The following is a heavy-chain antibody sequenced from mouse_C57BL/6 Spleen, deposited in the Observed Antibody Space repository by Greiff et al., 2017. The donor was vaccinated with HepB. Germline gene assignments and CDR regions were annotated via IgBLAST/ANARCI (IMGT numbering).Heavy chain of an antibody. V-gene: IGHV1-52*01. CDR3: AREGAYYYGSSPHYYAMDY. Sequence: QVQLQQPGAELVRPGSSVKLSCKASGYTFTSYWMHWVKQRPIQGLEWIGNIDPSDSETHYNQKFKDKATLTVDKSSSTAYMQLSSLTSEDSAVYYCAREGAYYYGSSPHYYAMDYWGQGTSVTVSS. D-gene: IGHD1-1*01. CDR1: GYTFTSYW. CDR2: IDPSDSET. J-gene: IGHJ4*01.